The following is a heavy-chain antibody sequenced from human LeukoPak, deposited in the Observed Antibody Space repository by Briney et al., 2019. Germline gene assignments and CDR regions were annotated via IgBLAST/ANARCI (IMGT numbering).Heavy chain of an antibody. Sequence: SETLSLTCTVSGGSISSYYWSWIRQPPGKGLEWIGYIYYSGSTNYNPSLKSRVTISVDTSKSQFSLKLSSVTAADTAVYYCARDGGYCSSTSCYGIWGQGTMVTVSS. D-gene: IGHD2-2*01. J-gene: IGHJ3*02. CDR1: GGSISSYY. CDR2: IYYSGST. V-gene: IGHV4-59*01. CDR3: ARDGGYCSSTSCYGI.